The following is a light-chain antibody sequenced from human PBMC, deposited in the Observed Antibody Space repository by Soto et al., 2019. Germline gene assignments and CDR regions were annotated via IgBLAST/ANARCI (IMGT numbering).Light chain of an antibody. CDR3: SSFTGTSYRL. J-gene: IGLJ1*01. Sequence: QSALAQPASVSGSPGQSITISCTGTSSDIGSYDYVSWYQQHPGKAPDLIIYEVTDRPSGVSNRFSGSKSGNTASLTISGLPAEDEADYYCSSFTGTSYRLFGSGKKVTVL. CDR1: SSDIGSYDY. CDR2: EVT. V-gene: IGLV2-14*01.